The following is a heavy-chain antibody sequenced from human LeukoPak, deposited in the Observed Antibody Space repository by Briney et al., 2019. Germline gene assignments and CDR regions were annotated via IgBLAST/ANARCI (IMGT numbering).Heavy chain of an antibody. CDR1: GGTFSSYA. D-gene: IGHD2-2*01. Sequence: ASVKVSCKASGGTFSSYAISWARQATGQGLEWMGIINPSGGSTSYAQKFQGRVTMTRDMSTSTVYMELSSLRSEDTAVYYCARYCSSTSCPHYFDYWGQGTLVTVSS. CDR3: ARYCSSTSCPHYFDY. J-gene: IGHJ4*02. V-gene: IGHV1-46*01. CDR2: INPSGGST.